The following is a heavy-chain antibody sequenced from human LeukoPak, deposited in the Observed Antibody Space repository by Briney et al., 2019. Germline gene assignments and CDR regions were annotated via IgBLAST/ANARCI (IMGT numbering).Heavy chain of an antibody. CDR3: ARVLLWFGEPHTDDY. Sequence: ASVKVSCKASGYSFTSYGIIWVRQAPGQGLEWMGWISVYNGNTKYLQKFQGRVTMTTDTATSTAYMELRSLRSDDTAVYYCARVLLWFGEPHTDDYWGQGTLVTVSS. J-gene: IGHJ4*02. D-gene: IGHD3-10*01. V-gene: IGHV1-18*01. CDR2: ISVYNGNT. CDR1: GYSFTSYG.